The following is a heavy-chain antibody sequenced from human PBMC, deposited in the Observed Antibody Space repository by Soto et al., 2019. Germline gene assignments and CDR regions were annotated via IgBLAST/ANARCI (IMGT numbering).Heavy chain of an antibody. CDR3: AHLCYDSSGYPFDF. V-gene: IGHV2-5*02. D-gene: IGHD3-22*01. J-gene: IGHJ4*02. CDR1: GFSLTTSGVG. Sequence: QITLKESGPTLVKPTQTLTLTCTFSGFSLTTSGVGVGWLRQPPGKALEWLALLYWDDDKRYRPSLKSRLTNTKDTSKNQVVLTMTNMDPLDTATSYCAHLCYDSSGYPFDFWGQGTLVTVSS. CDR2: LYWDDDK.